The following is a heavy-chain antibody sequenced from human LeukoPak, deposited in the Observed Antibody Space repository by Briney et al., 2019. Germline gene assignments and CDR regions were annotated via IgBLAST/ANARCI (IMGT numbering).Heavy chain of an antibody. Sequence: GGSLRLSCAASGFTFSSYWMHWVRQAPGKGLVWVSRINSDGSSTSYADSVKGRFTISRDNAKNTLYLQMNSLRAEDTAVHYCAREGSGWYGGFDYWGQGTLVTVSS. J-gene: IGHJ4*02. CDR1: GFTFSSYW. CDR3: AREGSGWYGGFDY. V-gene: IGHV3-74*01. D-gene: IGHD6-19*01. CDR2: INSDGSST.